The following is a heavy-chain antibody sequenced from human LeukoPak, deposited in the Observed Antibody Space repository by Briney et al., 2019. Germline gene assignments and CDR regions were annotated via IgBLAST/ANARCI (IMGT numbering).Heavy chain of an antibody. CDR1: GGTFSSYA. V-gene: IGHV1-69*04. J-gene: IGHJ5*02. CDR2: IIPILGIA. D-gene: IGHD3-16*01. CDR3: ARRGAAWGNWFDP. Sequence: SVKVSCKASGGTFSSYAISWVRQAPGQGLEWMGRIIPILGIANYAQKFQGRVTITADKSTSTAYMELRSLRSDDTAVYYCARRGAAWGNWFDPWGQGTLVTVSS.